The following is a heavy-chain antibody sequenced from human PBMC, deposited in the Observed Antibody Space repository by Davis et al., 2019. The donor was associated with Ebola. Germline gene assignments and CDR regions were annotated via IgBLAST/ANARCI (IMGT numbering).Heavy chain of an antibody. D-gene: IGHD2-15*01. CDR1: GASISSGFFC. Sequence: SETLSLTCTVSGASISSGFFCWTWVRQPAGKGLEWIGHIYSSGSPKYNSSLESRVTISLDTSKNQFSLKLNPVTAADTAVYYCSRVGYCSGGDCPPQWGPGTLVTVSS. V-gene: IGHV4-61*09. CDR2: IYSSGSP. CDR3: SRVGYCSGGDCPPQ. J-gene: IGHJ4*01.